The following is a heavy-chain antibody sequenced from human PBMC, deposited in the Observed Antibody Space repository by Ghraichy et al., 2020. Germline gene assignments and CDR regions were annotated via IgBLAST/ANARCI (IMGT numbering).Heavy chain of an antibody. CDR3: AKDFRHFEWLIKPEDKYYGMDV. D-gene: IGHD3-9*01. Sequence: GESLNISCAASGFTFSSYAMHWVRQAPGKGLEWVAIISYDGSDKYYEESVKGRFTISRDNSESAVFLQMNSLRAEDTAVYYCAKDFRHFEWLIKPEDKYYGMDVWSQGNTVTGSS. CDR1: GFTFSSYA. CDR2: ISYDGSDK. V-gene: IGHV3-30*18. J-gene: IGHJ6*02.